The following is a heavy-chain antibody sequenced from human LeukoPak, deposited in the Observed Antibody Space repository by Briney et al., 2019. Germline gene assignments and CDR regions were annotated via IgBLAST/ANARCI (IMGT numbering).Heavy chain of an antibody. CDR1: GYTFTSYG. CDR3: AIYSSSSGDYYYYYYMDV. V-gene: IGHV1-18*01. J-gene: IGHJ6*03. CDR2: ISAYNGNT. D-gene: IGHD6-6*01. Sequence: GASVKVSYKASGYTFTSYGISWVRQAPGQGLEWMGWISAYNGNTNYAQKLQGRVTMTTDTSTSTAYMELSRLRPDDTAVYYCAIYSSSSGDYYYYYYMDVWGKGTTVTVSS.